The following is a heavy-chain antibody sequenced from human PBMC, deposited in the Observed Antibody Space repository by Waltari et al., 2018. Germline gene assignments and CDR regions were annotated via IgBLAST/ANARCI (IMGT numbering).Heavy chain of an antibody. Sequence: EVQLVESGGGLVKSGGSLRLSCAASGFRFNAYTMNWVRQTPGKGLEWVSSIGSSSTYTYYADSVKGRFTISRDNAANSLYLEMNALRPDDTGVYYCASHPEDFYYYMDVWGKGTTVTVSS. CDR3: ASHPEDFYYYMDV. CDR1: GFRFNAYT. V-gene: IGHV3-21*06. J-gene: IGHJ6*03. CDR2: IGSSSTYT.